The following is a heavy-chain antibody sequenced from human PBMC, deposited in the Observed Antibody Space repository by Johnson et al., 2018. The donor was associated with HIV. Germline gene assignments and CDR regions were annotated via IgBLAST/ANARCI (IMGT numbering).Heavy chain of an antibody. CDR3: AKEGLGYGSSGYYYVGDAFDI. V-gene: IGHV3-23*04. Sequence: VQLVESGGGLVQPGGSLRLSCAASGFTFSSYAMSWVRQAPGKGLEWVSAISGSGGSTYYADSVKGRFNIPRDNSKNTRSLKRNSLRAKGKAADYCAKEGLGYGSSGYYYVGDAFDIWGQGTMVTVSS. J-gene: IGHJ3*02. D-gene: IGHD3-22*01. CDR1: GFTFSSYA. CDR2: ISGSGGST.